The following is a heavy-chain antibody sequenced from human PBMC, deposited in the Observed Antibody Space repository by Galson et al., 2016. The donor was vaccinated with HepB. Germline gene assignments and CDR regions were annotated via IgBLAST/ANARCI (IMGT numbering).Heavy chain of an antibody. CDR3: ARSILGYDYSMDV. Sequence: TLSLTCIVSGVSITTSDHYWGWVRQSPGKGLEWVGSIPYSGTTYYNPSLKSRLTVSVDTSNNQFSLNLSSVTAADTAVYFCARSILGYDYSMDVWGKGTTVTVSS. D-gene: IGHD3-16*01. CDR2: IPYSGTT. J-gene: IGHJ6*04. V-gene: IGHV4-39*07. CDR1: GVSITTSDHY.